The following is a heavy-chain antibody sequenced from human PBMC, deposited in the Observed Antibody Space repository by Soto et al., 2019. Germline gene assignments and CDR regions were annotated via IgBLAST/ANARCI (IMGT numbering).Heavy chain of an antibody. CDR2: ISGSGGST. D-gene: IGHD2-2*01. V-gene: IGHV3-23*01. CDR1: GFTFSSYA. Sequence: PGGSLRLSCAASGFTFSSYAMSWVRQAPGKGLEWVSAISGSGGSTYYADSVKGRFTISRDNSKNTLYLQMNSLRAEDTAVYYCAKDAQDIVVVPDPQPFDYWGQGTLVTVSS. J-gene: IGHJ4*02. CDR3: AKDAQDIVVVPDPQPFDY.